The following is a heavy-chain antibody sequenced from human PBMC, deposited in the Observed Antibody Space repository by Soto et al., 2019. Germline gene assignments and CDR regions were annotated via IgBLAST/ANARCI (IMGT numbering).Heavy chain of an antibody. CDR2: INPNSGST. CDR3: ARDNWNYGDYYYGMDV. Sequence: ASVKVSCKASGYTFTGYYMHWVRQAPGQGLEWMGWINPNSGSTNYAQKFQGRVTMTRDTSISTAYMELSRLRSDDTAVYYCARDNWNYGDYYYGMDVWGQGTTVTVSS. CDR1: GYTFTGYY. V-gene: IGHV1-2*02. J-gene: IGHJ6*02. D-gene: IGHD1-7*01.